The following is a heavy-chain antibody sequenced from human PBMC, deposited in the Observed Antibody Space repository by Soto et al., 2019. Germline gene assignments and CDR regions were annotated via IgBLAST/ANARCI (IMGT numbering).Heavy chain of an antibody. Sequence: QLQLQESGSGLVKHSQTLSLTCAVSGGSISSGGYSWSWIRQPPGKGLEWIGNIYHSGSTYYNPSLKSRVTILVDRSKNQFSLKRSSVTAADTAVYYCARGAVVALGYRGQGTRVPVSS. CDR2: IYHSGST. V-gene: IGHV4-30-2*01. CDR1: GGSISSGGYS. CDR3: ARGAVVALGY. J-gene: IGHJ4*02. D-gene: IGHD2-15*01.